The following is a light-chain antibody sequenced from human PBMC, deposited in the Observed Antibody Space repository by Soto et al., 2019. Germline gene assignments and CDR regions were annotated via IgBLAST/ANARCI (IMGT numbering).Light chain of an antibody. Sequence: QAVVTQEPSLTVSPGGTVTLTCGSSTGAVTSGHYPYWFQQKPGQAPRTLIYDTTNKNSWTPARFSGSLLGGKAALTLSGAQPEDDDEYYCLLSYSGARAGVFGGGTKLTVL. CDR1: TGAVTSGHY. CDR3: LLSYSGARAGV. CDR2: DTT. J-gene: IGLJ3*02. V-gene: IGLV7-46*01.